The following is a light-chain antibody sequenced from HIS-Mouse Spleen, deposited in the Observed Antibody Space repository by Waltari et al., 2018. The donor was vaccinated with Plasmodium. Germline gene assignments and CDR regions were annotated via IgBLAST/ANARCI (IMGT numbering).Light chain of an antibody. CDR1: QSVSSN. V-gene: IGKV3-15*01. J-gene: IGKJ5*01. CDR2: GAS. Sequence: EIVITQSPATLSVSPGERDTLSLRASQSVSSNLPWYQQKPGQAPTLLIHGASTRTTGIPARFSGSGSGTEFTLTISSLQSEDFAVYYCQQYNNWPPITFGQGTRLEIK. CDR3: QQYNNWPPIT.